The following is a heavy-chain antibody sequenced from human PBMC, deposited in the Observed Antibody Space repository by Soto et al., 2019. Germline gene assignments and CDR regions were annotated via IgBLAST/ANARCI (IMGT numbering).Heavy chain of an antibody. Sequence: QVQLQESGPGLVKPSQTLSLTCTVSGDSISSGGYFWNWIRQHPGKGLEWIGLIYYTGSTFYNPSLRSRVTFSVDTSKNHFFLKLTSVTAADTAVYFCARLSSSSSFDFWGQGTLVTVSS. V-gene: IGHV4-31*03. J-gene: IGHJ4*02. CDR2: IYYTGST. CDR1: GDSISSGGYF. D-gene: IGHD6-6*01. CDR3: ARLSSSSSFDF.